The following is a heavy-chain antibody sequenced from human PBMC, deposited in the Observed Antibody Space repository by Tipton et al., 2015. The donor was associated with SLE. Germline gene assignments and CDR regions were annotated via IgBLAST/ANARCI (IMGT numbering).Heavy chain of an antibody. CDR2: INNSGST. CDR3: ARWGRSSGWYGY. J-gene: IGHJ4*02. D-gene: IGHD6-19*01. Sequence: TLSLTCAVYGGSFSGYSWSWIRQPPGKGLEWVGEINNSGSTNYNPSLKSRVTISVDTSKNQFSLKLRSVTAAGTAVYYCARWGRSSGWYGYWGQGTLVTVSS. CDR1: GGSFSGYS. V-gene: IGHV4-34*01.